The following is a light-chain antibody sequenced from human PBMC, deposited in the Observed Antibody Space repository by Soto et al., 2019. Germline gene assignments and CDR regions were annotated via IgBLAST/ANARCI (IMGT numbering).Light chain of an antibody. V-gene: IGKV2-28*01. CDR1: QSLLHSNGYNY. Sequence: DLVMTQSPLSLPVTPGEPASISCRSSQSLLHSNGYNYLDWYLQKQGQSPQLLIYLGSNRASGVPDRFSGSGSGTDFTLKISRVEAEDVGVYYCMQALQTPAFGQGTKVEIK. CDR2: LGS. J-gene: IGKJ1*01. CDR3: MQALQTPA.